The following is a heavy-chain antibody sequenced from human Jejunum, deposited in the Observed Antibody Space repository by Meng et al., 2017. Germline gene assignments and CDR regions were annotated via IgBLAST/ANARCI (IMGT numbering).Heavy chain of an antibody. CDR1: GGSVSSGFYY. CDR3: ARDSETYPTYFDY. CDR2: ISDSGTT. V-gene: IGHV4-61*03. D-gene: IGHD5-24*01. Sequence: QWQLRGGGPGLVGPSATLSLTCTVSGGSVSSGFYYWSWIRQPPGKGLEWIGYISDSGTTNYNPSLKSRVTMSVDTSKNHFSLKLTSVTAADTAVYFCARDSETYPTYFDYWGQGTLVTVSS. J-gene: IGHJ4*02.